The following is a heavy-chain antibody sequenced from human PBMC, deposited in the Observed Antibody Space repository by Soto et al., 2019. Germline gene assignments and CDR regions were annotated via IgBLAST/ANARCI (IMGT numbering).Heavy chain of an antibody. J-gene: IGHJ4*02. CDR1: GDSISSGGYY. V-gene: IGHV4-31*03. D-gene: IGHD4-17*01. Sequence: PSETLSLTCTVSGDSISSGGYYWSWIRQHPGKGLEWIGYIYYSGSTYYNPSLKSRLTISVDTSKNQFSLDLSSVTAADTAVYYCARVCPPKTTVTSYYFDYWGQGTLVTVSS. CDR3: ARVCPPKTTVTSYYFDY. CDR2: IYYSGST.